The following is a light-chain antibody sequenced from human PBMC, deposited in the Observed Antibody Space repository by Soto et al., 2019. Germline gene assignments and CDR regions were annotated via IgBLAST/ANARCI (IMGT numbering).Light chain of an antibody. CDR1: SSNLGAGYD. CDR3: CSYAGSCTRV. Sequence: QSVLTQPPSVSGAPGQRVTISFSGSSSNLGAGYDVQWYQQFPGTAPKLLIYANSARPSGVPDRFSGSKSGTSASLAITGLQAEDEADYYCCSYAGSCTRVFGTGTKVTVL. V-gene: IGLV1-40*01. J-gene: IGLJ1*01. CDR2: ANS.